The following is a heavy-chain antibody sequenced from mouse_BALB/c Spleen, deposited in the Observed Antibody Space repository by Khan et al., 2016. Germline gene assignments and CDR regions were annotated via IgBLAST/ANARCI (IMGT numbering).Heavy chain of an antibody. CDR2: INSNGGST. CDR3: ARGGGYGNHFAY. Sequence: EVELVESGGGLVQPGGSLKLSCAASGFTFSSYGMSWVRQTPDKRLELVASINSNGGSTYYPDSVKGRFTISRDNAKNTLYLQMRSLKSEDTAMYYCARGGGYGNHFAYWCQGTLVNVSA. J-gene: IGHJ3*01. CDR1: GFTFSSYG. V-gene: IGHV5-6-3*01. D-gene: IGHD1-2*01.